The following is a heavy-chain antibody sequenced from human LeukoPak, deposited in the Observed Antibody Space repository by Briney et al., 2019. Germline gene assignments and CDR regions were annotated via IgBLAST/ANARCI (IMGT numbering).Heavy chain of an antibody. D-gene: IGHD3-22*01. J-gene: IGHJ4*02. Sequence: ASVKVSCKASGYTFTSYGISWVRQAPGQGLEWMGWISAYNGNTNYAQKLQGRVTMTTDTSTSTVYMELSSLRSEDTAVYYCARDRAYDSSGYLPYDYWGQGTLVTVSS. CDR2: ISAYNGNT. CDR1: GYTFTSYG. CDR3: ARDRAYDSSGYLPYDY. V-gene: IGHV1-18*01.